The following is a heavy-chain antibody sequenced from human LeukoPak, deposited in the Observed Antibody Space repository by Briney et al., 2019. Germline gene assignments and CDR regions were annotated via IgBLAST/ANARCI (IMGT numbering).Heavy chain of an antibody. D-gene: IGHD6-13*01. V-gene: IGHV4-61*02. CDR3: ARVRQLLDYWYFDL. Sequence: SQTLSLTCTVSGGSISSGSYYWSWIRQPAGKGLEWIGRIYTSGSTNYNPSLKSRVTISVDTSKNQFSLKLSSVTAADTAVYYCARVRQLLDYWYFDLWGRAPWSLSPQ. J-gene: IGHJ2*01. CDR2: IYTSGST. CDR1: GGSISSGSYY.